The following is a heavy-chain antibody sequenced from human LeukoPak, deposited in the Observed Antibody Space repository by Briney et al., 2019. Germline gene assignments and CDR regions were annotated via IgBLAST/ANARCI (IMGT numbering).Heavy chain of an antibody. D-gene: IGHD3-22*01. CDR3: ARVMNYYDSRGYPPPAVADY. V-gene: IGHV4-38-2*02. J-gene: IGHJ4*02. CDR1: GYSISSDYY. Sequence: SETLSLACSVSGYSISSDYYWGWIRQPPGKGLEWIGSIYHSGTIYYNPSLKSRVTISVDTSKKQFSLKLRSVTAPDTAVYYCARVMNYYDSRGYPPPAVADYWGQGTLVTVSS. CDR2: IYHSGTI.